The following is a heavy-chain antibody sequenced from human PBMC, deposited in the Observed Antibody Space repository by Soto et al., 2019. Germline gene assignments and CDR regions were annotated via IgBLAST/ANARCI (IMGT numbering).Heavy chain of an antibody. V-gene: IGHV1-18*01. CDR2: VSAYNGEK. J-gene: IGHJ4*02. Sequence: QVQLVQSGPEVRKPGASVKVSCKASGYTFTNYGINWVRQAPGPGLEWMGWVSAYNGEKIYAQKVQDRITMTTDTATSTAYMELRRLRSDDTAVYYCARGSSTPASGAYWGQGTLVTVSS. CDR1: GYTFTNYG. CDR3: ARGSSTPASGAY. D-gene: IGHD6-6*01.